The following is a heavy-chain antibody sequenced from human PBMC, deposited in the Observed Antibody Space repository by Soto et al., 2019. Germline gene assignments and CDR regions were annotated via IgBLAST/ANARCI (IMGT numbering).Heavy chain of an antibody. CDR3: AREYGGNRPDGAFDI. CDR1: GGTFSSYA. V-gene: IGHV1-69*13. J-gene: IGHJ3*02. D-gene: IGHD2-15*01. CDR2: IIPIFGTA. Sequence: ASVKVSCKASGGTFSSYAISWVRQAPGQGLEWMGGIIPIFGTASYAQKFQGRVTITADESTSTAYMELSSLRSEDTAVYYCAREYGGNRPDGAFDIWGQGTMVTVSS.